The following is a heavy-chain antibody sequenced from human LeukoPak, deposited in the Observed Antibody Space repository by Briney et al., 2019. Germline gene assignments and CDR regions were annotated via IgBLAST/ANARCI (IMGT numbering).Heavy chain of an antibody. J-gene: IGHJ4*02. CDR1: GGSISSYY. D-gene: IGHD6-19*01. V-gene: IGHV4-59*01. CDR2: IYYSGST. Sequence: SETLSLTCTVSGGSISSYYWSWIRQPPGEGLEWIGYIYYSGSTNYNPSLKSRVTISVDTSKNQFSLKLSSVTAADTAVYYCAREHLTYSSGWSFDYWGQGTLVTVSS. CDR3: AREHLTYSSGWSFDY.